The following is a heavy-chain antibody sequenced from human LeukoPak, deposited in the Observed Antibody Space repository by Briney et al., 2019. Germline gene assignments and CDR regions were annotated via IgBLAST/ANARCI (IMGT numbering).Heavy chain of an antibody. CDR1: GGSISSYY. J-gene: IGHJ4*02. Sequence: SETLSLTCTVSGGSISSYYWSWIRQPPGKGLEWIGYIYYGGSTNYNASLKSRVTISVDTSKNQFSLKLSSVTAADTAVYFCARGSSGYDLPDYWGQGTLVTVSS. D-gene: IGHD5-12*01. V-gene: IGHV4-59*01. CDR3: ARGSSGYDLPDY. CDR2: IYYGGST.